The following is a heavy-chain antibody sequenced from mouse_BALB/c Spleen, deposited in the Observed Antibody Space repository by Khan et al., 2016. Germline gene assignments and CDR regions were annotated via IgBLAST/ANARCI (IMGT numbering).Heavy chain of an antibody. CDR1: GYSFTSYY. CDR2: IDPFNGGT. Sequence: VQLQQSGPELMKPGASVKISCKASGYSFTSYYMHWVKQSHGKSLEWIGYIDPFNGGTSYNQKFKGKATLTVDKSSSTAYMHLSSLTSEDSAGXCCASSTQSFYAMDYWGQGTSVTVSS. J-gene: IGHJ4*01. CDR3: ASSTQSFYAMDY. D-gene: IGHD1-1*01. V-gene: IGHV1S135*01.